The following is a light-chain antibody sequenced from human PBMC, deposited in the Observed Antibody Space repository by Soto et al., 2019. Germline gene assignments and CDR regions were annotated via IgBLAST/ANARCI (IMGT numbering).Light chain of an antibody. Sequence: XXXXXSXSXLSASVGDRVTITCRASQSISSYLNWYQQKPGKAPKLLIYAASSLQSGVPSRFSGSGSGTDFTLTISSLQPEDFATYYCQQSYSTWTFGQGTKVDIK. CDR2: AAS. J-gene: IGKJ1*01. V-gene: IGKV1-39*01. CDR3: QQSYSTWT. CDR1: QSISSY.